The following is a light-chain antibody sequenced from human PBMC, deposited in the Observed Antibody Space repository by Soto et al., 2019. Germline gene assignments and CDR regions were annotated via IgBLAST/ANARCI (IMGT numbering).Light chain of an antibody. CDR2: DAS. Sequence: IVLTQSPGTLSLTPGERATLSCRASQSVSSSLAWYQQKPGQAPRLLIYDASSRAPGVPARFSGSGSGTDFTLAISSLEPEDFAVYYCQQRSNRLPITLGQGTRLEIK. CDR1: QSVSSS. J-gene: IGKJ5*01. CDR3: QQRSNRLPIT. V-gene: IGKV3-11*01.